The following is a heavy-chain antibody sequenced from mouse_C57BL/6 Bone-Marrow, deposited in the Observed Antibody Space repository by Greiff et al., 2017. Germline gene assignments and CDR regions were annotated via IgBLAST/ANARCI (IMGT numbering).Heavy chain of an antibody. V-gene: IGHV1-15*01. CDR2: IDPETGGT. J-gene: IGHJ1*03. CDR3: TRGGYWYFDV. CDR1: GYTFTDYD. Sequence: QVQLPQSGAELVRPGASVTLSCKASGYTFTDYDMHWVKQTPVHGLEWIGAIDPETGGTAYNQKFKGKAILTADKSSSTAYMELRSLTSEDSAVYYCTRGGYWYFDVWGTGTTGTVSS.